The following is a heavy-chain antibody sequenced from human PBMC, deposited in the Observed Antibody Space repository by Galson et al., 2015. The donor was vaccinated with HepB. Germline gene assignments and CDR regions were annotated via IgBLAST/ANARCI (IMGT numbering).Heavy chain of an antibody. V-gene: IGHV3-21*01. Sequence: SLRLSCAASGFTFTTYSMNWVRQAPGKGLECVSSISSSSSHIYYADSVKGRFTISRDNAKNSLYLQMNNLRVEDTAVYYCATLRSYYSGADNWGQGSLVTVSS. CDR1: GFTFTTYS. J-gene: IGHJ4*02. CDR3: ATLRSYYSGADN. D-gene: IGHD1-26*01. CDR2: ISSSSSHI.